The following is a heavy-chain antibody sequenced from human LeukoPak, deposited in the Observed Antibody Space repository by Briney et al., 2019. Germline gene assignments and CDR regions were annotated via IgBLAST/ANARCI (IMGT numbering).Heavy chain of an antibody. CDR2: VYTGGRT. J-gene: IGHJ4*02. D-gene: IGHD3-9*01. CDR1: GFTVSNTF. V-gene: IGHV3-53*05. Sequence: GGSLRLSCAASGFTVSNTFVTWVHQAPGKGLEWVSIVYTGGRTFHADSVKGRFTMSRDQSKNTVGLQMNSLRSEDTALYYCARGSMPGTGLPFDYWGQGTQVSVSS. CDR3: ARGSMPGTGLPFDY.